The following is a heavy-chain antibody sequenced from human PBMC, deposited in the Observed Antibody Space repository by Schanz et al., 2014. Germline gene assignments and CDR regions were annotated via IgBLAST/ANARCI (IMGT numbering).Heavy chain of an antibody. J-gene: IGHJ3*01. CDR3: ARGREVVAKIFDV. V-gene: IGHV3-23*04. CDR1: GFTFSNHA. D-gene: IGHD3-22*01. Sequence: EVQLVESGGGVVRPGGSLRLSCAASGFTFSNHALSWVRQAPGKGLEWVSGMSGSGSTADYADSVKGRFTISRDNSRKTLYLQMNSLRAEDTGVYYCARGREVVAKIFDVWGQGTMVTVSS. CDR2: MSGSGSTA.